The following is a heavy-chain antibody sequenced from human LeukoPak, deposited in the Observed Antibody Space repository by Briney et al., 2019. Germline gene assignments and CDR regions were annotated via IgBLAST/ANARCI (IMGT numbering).Heavy chain of an antibody. CDR3: ARDIKALDAFDF. D-gene: IGHD3-10*01. Sequence: GGSLRLSCAASGFTFSDYYMSWIRQAPGKGLEWISYISNSGTTIHYEDSVKGRFTISRDNAKNSLFLQMNSLRAEDTALYYCARDIKALDAFDFWGQGTMVTVSS. CDR1: GFTFSDYY. CDR2: ISNSGTTI. V-gene: IGHV3-11*01. J-gene: IGHJ3*01.